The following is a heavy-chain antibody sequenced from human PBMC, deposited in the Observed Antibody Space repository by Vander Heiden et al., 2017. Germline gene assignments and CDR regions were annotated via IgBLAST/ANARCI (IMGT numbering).Heavy chain of an antibody. CDR3: ARDGLLWFGELGAFDI. V-gene: IGHV3-21*01. D-gene: IGHD3-10*01. CDR2: ISSSSSYI. Sequence: EVQLVESGGGLVKPGGPLRLPCPASGSTVGGDGMNWVRQAPGKGLEWVSSISSSSSYIYYADSVKGRFTISRDNAENSLYLQMNSLRAEDTAVYYCARDGLLWFGELGAFDIWGQGTMVTVSS. J-gene: IGHJ3*02. CDR1: GSTVGGDG.